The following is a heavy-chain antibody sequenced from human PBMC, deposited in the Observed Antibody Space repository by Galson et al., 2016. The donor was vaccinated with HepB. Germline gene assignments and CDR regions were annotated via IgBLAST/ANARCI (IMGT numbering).Heavy chain of an antibody. Sequence: ETLSLTCTVSSGSISAFYWSWIRQPPGKGLEWLGYLYFGRSTNYNPSLKSRVIISVDTSKNQFSLKLSSVTAADSAVYYCAGGSRLGELFHWGQGTLVTVSS. V-gene: IGHV4-59*01. CDR3: AGGSRLGELFH. CDR2: LYFGRST. D-gene: IGHD3-16*01. J-gene: IGHJ4*02. CDR1: SGSISAFY.